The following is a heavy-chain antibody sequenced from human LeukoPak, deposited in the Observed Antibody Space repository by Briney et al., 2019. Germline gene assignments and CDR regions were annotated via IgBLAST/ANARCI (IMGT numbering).Heavy chain of an antibody. CDR1: GFTFRTYW. J-gene: IGHJ4*02. CDR3: ARVPVDTNMVSHIDY. Sequence: GGSLRLSCVASGFTFRTYWMSWVRQSPGKGLEWVANVKQDGSERYYVESVKGRLSISRDNAKNSLYLQMNSLRAEDTAVYFCARVPVDTNMVSHIDYWGQGTLVTVSS. D-gene: IGHD5-18*01. CDR2: VKQDGSER. V-gene: IGHV3-7*01.